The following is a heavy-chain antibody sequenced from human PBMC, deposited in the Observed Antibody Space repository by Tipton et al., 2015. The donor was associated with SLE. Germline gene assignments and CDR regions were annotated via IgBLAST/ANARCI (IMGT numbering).Heavy chain of an antibody. CDR3: ASQLDSFDY. CDR2: IYYSGST. D-gene: IGHD1-1*01. CDR1: GGSISSSSYY. J-gene: IGHJ4*02. Sequence: TLSLTCTVSGGSISSSSYYWGWIRQPPGKGLEWIGSIYYSGSTYYNPSLKSRVTISVDTSKNQFSLKPSSVTAADTAVYYCASQLDSFDYWGQGTLVTVSS. V-gene: IGHV4-39*01.